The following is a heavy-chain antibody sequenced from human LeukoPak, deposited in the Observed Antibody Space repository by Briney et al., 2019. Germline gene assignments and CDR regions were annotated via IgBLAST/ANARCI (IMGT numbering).Heavy chain of an antibody. Sequence: GGSLRLSCAASGFTFNTYTMNWVREAPGKGLEWVSAISGRGDGTYYADFVKGRFTISRDNSKNTLFLQMNSLRVEDTATYYCAKGTERYREVSSFDSWGRGTLVAVSS. CDR3: AKGTERYREVSSFDS. CDR2: ISGRGDGT. J-gene: IGHJ4*02. D-gene: IGHD3-10*01. CDR1: GFTFNTYT. V-gene: IGHV3-23*01.